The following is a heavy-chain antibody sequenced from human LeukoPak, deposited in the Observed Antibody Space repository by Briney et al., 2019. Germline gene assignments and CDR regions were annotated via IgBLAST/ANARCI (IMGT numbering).Heavy chain of an antibody. D-gene: IGHD4-17*01. J-gene: IGHJ4*02. CDR3: ARQTADGNYGPFDY. Sequence: SETLSLTCTVSGGSISSYCWSWIRQPPGKGLEWIGYIYYSGSTKYNPSLKSRVTISVDTSKNQFSLKLNSVTAADTAVYYCARQTADGNYGPFDYWGQGTLVTVSS. CDR2: IYYSGST. V-gene: IGHV4-59*08. CDR1: GGSISSYC.